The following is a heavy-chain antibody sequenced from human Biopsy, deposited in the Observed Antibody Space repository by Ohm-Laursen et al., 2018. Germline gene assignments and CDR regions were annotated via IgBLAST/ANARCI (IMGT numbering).Heavy chain of an antibody. CDR1: GGSISSGGSY. CDR3: ARGDYFDSNGYFWFDP. Sequence: SQALSLTCTVSGGSISSGGSYWSWIRQRPGKGLEWIGYIFNSANTYYNPSLKNLITISGDSSKIQFSLKLNSVTSADTAVYYCARGDYFDSNGYFWFDPWGQGTLVTVSS. CDR2: IFNSANT. V-gene: IGHV4-31*01. J-gene: IGHJ5*02. D-gene: IGHD3-22*01.